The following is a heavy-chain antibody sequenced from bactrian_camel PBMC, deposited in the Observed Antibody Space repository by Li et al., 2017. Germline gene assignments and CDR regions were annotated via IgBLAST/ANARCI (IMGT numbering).Heavy chain of an antibody. V-gene: IGHV3S40*01. D-gene: IGHD3*01. Sequence: VQLVESGGGLVQPGGSLRLSCAASGFSFSRWGMNWVRQAPGKGLEWVSGIKSGGKITYYADSVKGHFIISRDNIKNMVYLQMNSLKPEDTAVYYCAAGMGTHIPGLPYNYWGQGTQVTVS. J-gene: IGHJ4*01. CDR1: GFSFSRWG. CDR2: IKSGGKIT. CDR3: AAGMGTHIPGLPYNY.